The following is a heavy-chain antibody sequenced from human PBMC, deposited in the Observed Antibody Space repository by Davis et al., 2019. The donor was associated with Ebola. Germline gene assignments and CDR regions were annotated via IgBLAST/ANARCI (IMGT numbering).Heavy chain of an antibody. V-gene: IGHV3-23*01. CDR3: ARAWGHYYYFDY. D-gene: IGHD3-16*01. Sequence: GESLKISCAASGFTFTNFAMAWVRQAPGKGLEWVSGITPSDDDKYYADSVKGRFTISSDNSKSTLNLQMNSLGAEDTAMYYCARAWGHYYYFDYWGQGSMVTVSS. CDR1: GFTFTNFA. CDR2: ITPSDDDK. J-gene: IGHJ4*02.